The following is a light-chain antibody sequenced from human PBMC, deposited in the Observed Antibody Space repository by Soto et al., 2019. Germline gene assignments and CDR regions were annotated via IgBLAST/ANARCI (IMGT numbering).Light chain of an antibody. CDR1: QSVDTN. CDR2: GAS. V-gene: IGKV3-15*01. CDR3: QQYDDWPPWT. J-gene: IGKJ1*01. Sequence: EIVMTQSPATLSVSPGERATLSCRASQSVDTNLAWYQQKPGQAPRVLIYGASTRAAGIPARFSGSGSGTEFTLTISRLQSEDFAVYYCQQYDDWPPWTFGQGTKVELK.